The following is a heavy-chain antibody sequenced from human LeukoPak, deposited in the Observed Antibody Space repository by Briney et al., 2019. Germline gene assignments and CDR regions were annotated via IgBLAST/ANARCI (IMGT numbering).Heavy chain of an antibody. J-gene: IGHJ4*02. CDR2: IRYDGSDT. Sequence: GGPLRLSCAASEFTFRNYGMHWVRQAPGKGLEWVTFIRYDGSDTYYADSVKGRFTISRDNSKNILYLQMNSLKAEDTALYYCARALSSGSGCYYFDFWGQGTLVTVSS. D-gene: IGHD6-19*01. CDR1: EFTFRNYG. CDR3: ARALSSGSGCYYFDF. V-gene: IGHV3-33*01.